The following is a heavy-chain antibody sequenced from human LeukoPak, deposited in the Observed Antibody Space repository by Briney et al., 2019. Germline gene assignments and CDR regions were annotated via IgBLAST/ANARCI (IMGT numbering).Heavy chain of an antibody. CDR3: ARYSSSSSPNPLDY. CDR2: IWYDGSNK. J-gene: IGHJ4*02. CDR1: GFTFSSYG. Sequence: GRSLRLSCAASGFTFSSYGMHWVRQAPGKGLEWVAVIWYDGSNKYYADSVKGRFTISRDNSKNTLYLQMNSLRAEDTAVYYCARYSSSSSPNPLDYWGQGTLVTVSS. V-gene: IGHV3-33*01. D-gene: IGHD6-6*01.